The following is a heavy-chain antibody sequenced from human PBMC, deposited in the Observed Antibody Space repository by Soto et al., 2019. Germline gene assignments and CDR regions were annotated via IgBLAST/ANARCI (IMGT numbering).Heavy chain of an antibody. CDR2: IIPIFGTA. CDR1: GGTFSSYA. D-gene: IGHD2-15*01. Sequence: QVQLVQSGAEVKKPGSSVKVSCKASGGTFSSYAISWVRQAPGQGLEWMGGIIPIFGTANYAQKFQGRVTITADESTSTAYMELSSLRLEDTAVYYCARAYCSGGSCYSRYYYYYGMDVWGQGTTVTVSS. V-gene: IGHV1-69*01. CDR3: ARAYCSGGSCYSRYYYYYGMDV. J-gene: IGHJ6*02.